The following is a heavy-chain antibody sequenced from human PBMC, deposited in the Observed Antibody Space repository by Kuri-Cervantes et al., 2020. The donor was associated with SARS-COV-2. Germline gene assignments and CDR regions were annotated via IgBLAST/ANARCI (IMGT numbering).Heavy chain of an antibody. Sequence: GGSLRLSCAASGFTFSSYDMHWVRQATGRGLEWVSAIGTAGDTYYPGSVKGRFTISRDNAKNSLYLQMNSLRDEDTAVYYCARDANYGSRLPRKFDYWGQGTLVTVSS. D-gene: IGHD5-12*01. CDR3: ARDANYGSRLPRKFDY. CDR1: GFTFSSYD. J-gene: IGHJ4*02. V-gene: IGHV3-13*04. CDR2: IGTAGDT.